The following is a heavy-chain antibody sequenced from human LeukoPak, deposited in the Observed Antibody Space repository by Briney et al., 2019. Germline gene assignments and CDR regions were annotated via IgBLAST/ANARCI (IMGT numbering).Heavy chain of an antibody. D-gene: IGHD2-15*01. CDR2: IIPIFGIT. CDR3: ARPWCGQGYCSGGSWANGAFDI. J-gene: IGHJ3*02. V-gene: IGHV1-69*04. Sequence: GASVKVSCKASGGTFSSYAFSWVRQAPGQGLEWMGRIIPIFGITNYAQKFQGRVTITADKSTSTAYMELSSLRSEDTAVYYCARPWCGQGYCSGGSWANGAFDIWGQGTMVTVSS. CDR1: GGTFSSYA.